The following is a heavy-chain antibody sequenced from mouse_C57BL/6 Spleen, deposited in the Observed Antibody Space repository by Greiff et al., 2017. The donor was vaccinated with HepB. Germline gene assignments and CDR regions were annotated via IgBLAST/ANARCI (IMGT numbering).Heavy chain of an antibody. V-gene: IGHV1-52*01. CDR3: ARLALNAMDY. J-gene: IGHJ4*01. CDR1: GYTFTSYW. Sequence: QVQLKQPGAELVRPGSSVKLSCKASGYTFTSYWMHWVKQRPIQGLEWIGNIDPSDSETHYNQKFKDKATLTVDKSSSTAYMQLSSLTSEDSAVYYCARLALNAMDYWGQGTSVTVSS. CDR2: IDPSDSET.